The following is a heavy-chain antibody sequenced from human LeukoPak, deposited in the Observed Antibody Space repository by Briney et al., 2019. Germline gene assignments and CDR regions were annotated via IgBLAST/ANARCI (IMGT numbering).Heavy chain of an antibody. Sequence: ASVKVSCKASGYTFTSYYMHWVRQAPGQGLEWMGIINPSGGSTSYAQKFQGRVTMTRDTSTSTVYMELSSLRSEDTAVYYCARGSRLGVVERDAFDIWGQGTMVTVSS. D-gene: IGHD3-3*01. CDR2: INPSGGST. CDR1: GYTFTSYY. V-gene: IGHV1-46*01. J-gene: IGHJ3*02. CDR3: ARGSRLGVVERDAFDI.